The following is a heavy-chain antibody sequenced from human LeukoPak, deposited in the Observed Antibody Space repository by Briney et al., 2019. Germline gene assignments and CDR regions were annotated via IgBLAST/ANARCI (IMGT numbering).Heavy chain of an antibody. CDR1: EDTFTRHY. Sequence: GASVKVSCKASEDTFTRHYIHWVRQAPGQGLEWIGLINPNDNSIDYTQKFQGRVTITADESTSTAYMELSSLRSEDTAVYYCAKATICGGDCSQGYYYGMDVWGQGTTVTVSS. D-gene: IGHD2-21*02. J-gene: IGHJ6*02. CDR2: INPNDNSI. CDR3: AKATICGGDCSQGYYYGMDV. V-gene: IGHV1-46*01.